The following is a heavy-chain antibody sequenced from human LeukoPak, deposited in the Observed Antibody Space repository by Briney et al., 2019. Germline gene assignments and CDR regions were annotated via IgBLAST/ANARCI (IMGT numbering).Heavy chain of an antibody. CDR1: GFTFSTYW. D-gene: IGHD3-9*01. CDR3: SRVVQDVTGADY. J-gene: IGHJ4*02. Sequence: GGSLRLSCAASGFTFSTYWMSWVRQAPGKGLEWLSYIHSTSGSIHYADSVKGRFTISRDNAKNSLYLQMNSLRAEDTAVYYCSRVVQDVTGADYWGQGTLVIVSS. CDR2: IHSTSGSI. V-gene: IGHV3-48*01.